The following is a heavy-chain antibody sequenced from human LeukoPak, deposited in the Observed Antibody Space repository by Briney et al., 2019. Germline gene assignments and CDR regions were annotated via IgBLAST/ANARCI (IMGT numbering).Heavy chain of an antibody. Sequence: SVKVSCKASGGIFSSYAISWVRQAPGQGLEGMGVIIPIFGTANYAQKFQGRVTITTDESTSTAYMELSSLRSEDTAVYYCGRDNPVFKAAAGTLGPFDCLRQGPLVRVSS. CDR3: GRDNPVFKAAAGTLGPFDC. V-gene: IGHV1-69*05. D-gene: IGHD6-13*01. CDR2: IIPIFGTA. CDR1: GGIFSSYA. J-gene: IGHJ4*02.